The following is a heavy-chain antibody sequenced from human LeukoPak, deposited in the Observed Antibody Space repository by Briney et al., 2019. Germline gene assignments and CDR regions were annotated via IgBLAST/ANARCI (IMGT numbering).Heavy chain of an antibody. D-gene: IGHD6-13*01. CDR1: AFTFSSYW. V-gene: IGHV3-74*01. J-gene: IGHJ4*02. CDR3: TRGSPGYSSSWLDF. Sequence: GGSLRLSCATSAFTFSSYWMHWVRQAPGKGLVWVSRINSDGSSRSYADYVRGRFTISRDDAKNTLYLQMSSLSVDDTAIYYCTRGSPGYSSSWLDFWGQGILVTVSS. CDR2: INSDGSSR.